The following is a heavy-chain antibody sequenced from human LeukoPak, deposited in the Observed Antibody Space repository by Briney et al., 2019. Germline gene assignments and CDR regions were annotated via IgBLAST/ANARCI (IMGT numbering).Heavy chain of an antibody. CDR3: ALCSLRYSSGSYVFYY. Sequence: GGSLRLSCAASGFTFGSYSMHWVRQVPGKGLVWVSRINSDGSSTSYADSVKGRFTISRDNTKNTLYLQMNSLRAEDTAVYYCALCSLRYSSGSYVFYYWGHGALFTVSS. V-gene: IGHV3-74*01. D-gene: IGHD6-19*01. CDR1: GFTFGSYS. CDR2: INSDGSST. J-gene: IGHJ4*03.